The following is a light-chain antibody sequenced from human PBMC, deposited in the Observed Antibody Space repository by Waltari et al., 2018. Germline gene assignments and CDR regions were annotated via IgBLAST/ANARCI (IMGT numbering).Light chain of an antibody. V-gene: IGLV2-23*01. J-gene: IGLJ3*02. CDR3: CSFASSRTWV. CDR2: ENS. CDR1: TRDVGTYNL. Sequence: QSALTQPASVSGSPGQSITIPCTGTTRDVGTYNLVSWYQQVPGRAPKLMIYENSRRPSDISHRFSGSKSGNTASLTISGLQAEDEADYYCCSFASSRTWVFGGGTKLTVL.